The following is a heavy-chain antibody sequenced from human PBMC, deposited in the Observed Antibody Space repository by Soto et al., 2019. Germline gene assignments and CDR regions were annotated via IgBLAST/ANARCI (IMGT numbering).Heavy chain of an antibody. Sequence: EVQLLESGGGLVQPGGSLRLSCAASGFTFSSYAMRLVRQAPGKGLEVVSAISGSGGSTYYADSVKGRFTISRDNSKNTLYLQMNSLRAEDTAVYYCARRGSGSYYDYWGQGTLVTVSS. CDR1: GFTFSSYA. CDR3: ARRGSGSYYDY. D-gene: IGHD1-26*01. V-gene: IGHV3-23*01. CDR2: ISGSGGST. J-gene: IGHJ4*02.